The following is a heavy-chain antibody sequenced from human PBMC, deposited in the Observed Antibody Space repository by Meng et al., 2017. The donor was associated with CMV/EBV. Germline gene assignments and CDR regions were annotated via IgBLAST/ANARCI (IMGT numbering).Heavy chain of an antibody. CDR3: ARVCYYDSSGYYYEGAYYFDY. Sequence: SETLSLTCAVYGGSFSGYYWSWIRQPPGEGLEWNGEINHIGSTNYNPSLKSRVTISVDTSKHQSSLKLSSVTAADTAVYYCARVCYYDSSGYYYEGAYYFDYWGQGTLVTVSS. CDR1: GGSFSGYY. J-gene: IGHJ4*02. V-gene: IGHV4-34*01. CDR2: INHIGST. D-gene: IGHD3-22*01.